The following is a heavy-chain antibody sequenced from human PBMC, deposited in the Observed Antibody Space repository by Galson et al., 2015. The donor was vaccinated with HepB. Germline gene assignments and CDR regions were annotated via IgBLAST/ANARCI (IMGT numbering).Heavy chain of an antibody. J-gene: IGHJ4*02. CDR1: GFTFSSYA. CDR3: ARWLLMFYFDY. Sequence: SLRLSCAASGFTFSSYAMSWVRQAPGKGLEWVSHISGSGVSTYYADSVKGRFTISRDNSKNTLYLQMNSLRAEDTAVYYCARWLLMFYFDYWGQGTLVTVSS. D-gene: IGHD2-15*01. CDR2: ISGSGVST. V-gene: IGHV3-23*01.